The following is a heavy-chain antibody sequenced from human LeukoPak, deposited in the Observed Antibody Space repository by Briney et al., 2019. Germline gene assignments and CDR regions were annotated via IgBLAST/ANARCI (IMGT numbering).Heavy chain of an antibody. J-gene: IGHJ1*01. V-gene: IGHV1-69*01. D-gene: IGHD4-11*01. CDR3: ARARERLQYIGYFQH. CDR2: IIPIFGTA. CDR1: GGTFSSYA. Sequence: SVKVSCKASGGTFSSYAISWVRQAPGQGPEWMGGIIPIFGTANYAQKFQGRVTITADESTSTAYMELSSLRSEDTAVYYCARARERLQYIGYFQHWGQGTLVTVSS.